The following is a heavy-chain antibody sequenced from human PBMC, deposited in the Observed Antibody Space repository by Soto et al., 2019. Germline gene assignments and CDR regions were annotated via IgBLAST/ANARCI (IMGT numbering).Heavy chain of an antibody. Sequence: GGSLRLSCAASGFTFSSYAMSWVRQAPGKGLEWVSAISGSGGSTYYADSVKGRFTISRDNSKNTLNLQMNSLRAEDTAVYYCARGAYCNSTTCYRNGMDVWGQGTTVTVSS. V-gene: IGHV3-23*01. D-gene: IGHD2-2*01. J-gene: IGHJ6*02. CDR2: ISGSGGST. CDR3: ARGAYCNSTTCYRNGMDV. CDR1: GFTFSSYA.